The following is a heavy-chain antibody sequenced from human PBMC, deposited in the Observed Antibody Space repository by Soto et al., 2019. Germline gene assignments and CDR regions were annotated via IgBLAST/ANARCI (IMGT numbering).Heavy chain of an antibody. CDR2: FRTGADDGTT. J-gene: IGHJ4*02. V-gene: IGHV3-23*01. CDR1: GFTFSSYS. D-gene: IGHD3-10*01. Sequence: LRLSCAASGFTFSSYSMSWVRQAPGKGLEWVSGFRTGADDGTTYYADSVKGRFTISRDISKNTLFLQMNSLRAEDTAIYYCAKKVNSGPGSQYFDYWGQGTLVTVSS. CDR3: AKKVNSGPGSQYFDY.